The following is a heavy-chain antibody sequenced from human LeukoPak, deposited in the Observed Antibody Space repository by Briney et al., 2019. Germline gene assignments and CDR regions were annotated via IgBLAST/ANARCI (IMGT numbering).Heavy chain of an antibody. V-gene: IGHV3-33*06. J-gene: IGHJ4*02. CDR1: GLTFRRYG. D-gene: IGHD4-17*01. Sequence: GVSLRLSCAASGLTFRRYGMHWVRQAPGRGLEWVAVIWNDGSKQYYADSVKDRFTISRDNSKNTLSLQMNSLRAEDTAVYYCAKGRGTTVTSAANYWGQGTLVTVSS. CDR3: AKGRGTTVTSAANY. CDR2: IWNDGSKQ.